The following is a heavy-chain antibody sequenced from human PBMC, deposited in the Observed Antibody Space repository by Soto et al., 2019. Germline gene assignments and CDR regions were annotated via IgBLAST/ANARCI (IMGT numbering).Heavy chain of an antibody. J-gene: IGHJ4*02. D-gene: IGHD4-17*01. Sequence: QVQLVESGGGVVQPGRSLRLSCAASGFTFSSYGMHWVRQAPGKGLEWVAVIWYDGSNKYYADSVKGRFTISRDNSKNTLYLQMNSLRAEDTAVYYCARDSNDDYGDYALDYWGQGTLVTVSS. CDR3: ARDSNDDYGDYALDY. V-gene: IGHV3-33*01. CDR1: GFTFSSYG. CDR2: IWYDGSNK.